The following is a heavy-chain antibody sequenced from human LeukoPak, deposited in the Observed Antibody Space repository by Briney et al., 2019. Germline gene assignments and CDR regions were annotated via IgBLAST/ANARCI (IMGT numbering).Heavy chain of an antibody. Sequence: GGSLRLSCVGSGFTFSSYSMNWVRQAPGKGLEWVSAISGSGGSTYYADSVKGRFTISRDNSKNTLYLQMNSLRAEDTAVYYCARDPGGGGSSWRLYYYYYYMDVWGKGTTVTVSS. J-gene: IGHJ6*03. D-gene: IGHD6-13*01. CDR1: GFTFSSYS. CDR3: ARDPGGGGSSWRLYYYYYYMDV. V-gene: IGHV3-23*01. CDR2: ISGSGGST.